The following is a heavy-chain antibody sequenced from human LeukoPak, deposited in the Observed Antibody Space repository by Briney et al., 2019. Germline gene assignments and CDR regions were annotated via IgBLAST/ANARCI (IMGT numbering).Heavy chain of an antibody. CDR3: ARGEWLRSWFGY. D-gene: IGHD5-12*01. CDR2: INHSGST. Sequence: SETLSLTCAVCGGSFSGYYWSWIRQPPGKGLEWIGEINHSGSTNYNPSLKSRVTISVDTSKNQFSLKLSSVTAADTAVYYCARGEWLRSWFGYWGQGTLVTVSS. V-gene: IGHV4-34*01. CDR1: GGSFSGYY. J-gene: IGHJ4*02.